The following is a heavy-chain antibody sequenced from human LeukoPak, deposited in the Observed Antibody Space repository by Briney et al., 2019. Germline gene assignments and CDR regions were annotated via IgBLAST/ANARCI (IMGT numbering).Heavy chain of an antibody. Sequence: GESLKISCKGSGYSFTSYWIGWVRQMPGKGLEWMGIIYPGDSDTRYSPSFQGQVTISADKSISTAYLQWSSLKAPDTAMYYCARLGTYCSGGSCYSFLWFDPWGQGTLVTVSS. CDR2: IYPGDSDT. V-gene: IGHV5-51*01. CDR1: GYSFTSYW. D-gene: IGHD2-15*01. CDR3: ARLGTYCSGGSCYSFLWFDP. J-gene: IGHJ5*02.